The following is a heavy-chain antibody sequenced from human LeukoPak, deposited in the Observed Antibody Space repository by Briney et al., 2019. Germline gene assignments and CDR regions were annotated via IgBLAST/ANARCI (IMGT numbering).Heavy chain of an antibody. CDR3: ARDPSGGDY. CDR1: GFTFDDYA. Sequence: GRSLRLSCAASGFTFDDYAMHWVRQAPGKGLEWVSGISWNSGSIGYADSVKGRFTISRDNAKNSLYLQMNSLRAEDTAVYYCARDPSGGDYWGQGTLVTVSS. V-gene: IGHV3-9*01. CDR2: ISWNSGSI. D-gene: IGHD3-10*01. J-gene: IGHJ4*02.